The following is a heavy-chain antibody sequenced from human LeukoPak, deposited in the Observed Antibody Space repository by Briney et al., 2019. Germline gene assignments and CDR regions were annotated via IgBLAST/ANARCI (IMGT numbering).Heavy chain of an antibody. D-gene: IGHD1-7*01. CDR1: GGSISSGGYY. CDR3: ARSRGRLALFDC. Sequence: SQTLSLTCTVSGGSISSGGYYWSWIRQHPGKGLEWIGYIYYSGSTYYNPSLKSRVTISVDTSKDQFSLKLSSVTAADTAVYYCARSRGRLALFDCWGQGTLVTVSS. CDR2: IYYSGST. V-gene: IGHV4-31*03. J-gene: IGHJ4*02.